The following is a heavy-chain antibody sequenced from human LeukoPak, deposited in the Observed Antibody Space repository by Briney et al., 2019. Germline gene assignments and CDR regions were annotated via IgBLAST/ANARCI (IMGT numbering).Heavy chain of an antibody. CDR3: AKALPRADDY. CDR2: IGGTDGST. J-gene: IGHJ4*02. D-gene: IGHD1-14*01. CDR1: GFTFSRYG. Sequence: GGSLRLSCAASGFTFSRYGMHWVRQAPGKGLEWVSAIGGTDGSTHYADSVKGRFTISRDNSKNTLYLHMNSLRAEDTAVYYCAKALPRADDYWGQGTLVTVSS. V-gene: IGHV3-23*01.